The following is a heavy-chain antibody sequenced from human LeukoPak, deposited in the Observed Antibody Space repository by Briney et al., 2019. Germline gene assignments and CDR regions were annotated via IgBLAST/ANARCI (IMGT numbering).Heavy chain of an antibody. J-gene: IGHJ4*02. CDR1: GGSFSGYY. V-gene: IGHV4-34*01. Sequence: PSETLSLTCAVYGGSFSGYYWSWIRQPPGKGLEWIGEINHSGSTNYNPSLKSRVTISVDTSKNQFSLKLSSVTAADTAVYYCARHSRVVRGVIPRPFDYWGQGTLVTVSS. D-gene: IGHD3-10*01. CDR2: INHSGST. CDR3: ARHSRVVRGVIPRPFDY.